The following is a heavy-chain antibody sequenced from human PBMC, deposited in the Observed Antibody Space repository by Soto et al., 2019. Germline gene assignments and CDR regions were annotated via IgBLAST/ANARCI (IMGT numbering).Heavy chain of an antibody. V-gene: IGHV6-1*01. CDR1: GDSVSSNSAA. CDR3: AGTSTLQWYYMDV. CDR2: TYYRSRWYN. D-gene: IGHD1-7*01. Sequence: PSQTLSLTCAISGDSVSSNSAAWNWIRQSPSRSLEWLGRTYYRSRWYNDYAVSVRSRITVNPDTSKNQFSLHLNSVTPEDTAVYYGAGTSTLQWYYMDVWDKGSKVTICS. J-gene: IGHJ6*03.